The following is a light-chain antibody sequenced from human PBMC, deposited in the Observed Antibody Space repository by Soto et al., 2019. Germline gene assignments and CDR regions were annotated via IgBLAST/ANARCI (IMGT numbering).Light chain of an antibody. CDR1: QGISSA. Sequence: AIQLTQSPSSLSASVGDRVTITCRASQGISSAIAWYQQKPGKAPKFLIYDASSLESGVPSRFSGSGSGTDFTLTISSLQPEDFATYYCQQSYILPRTLGQGTKVEIK. V-gene: IGKV1-13*02. J-gene: IGKJ1*01. CDR2: DAS. CDR3: QQSYILPRT.